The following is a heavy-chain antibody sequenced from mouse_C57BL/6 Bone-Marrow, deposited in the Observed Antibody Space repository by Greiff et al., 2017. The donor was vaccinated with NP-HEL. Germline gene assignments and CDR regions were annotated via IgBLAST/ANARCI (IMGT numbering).Heavy chain of an antibody. D-gene: IGHD1-1*01. V-gene: IGHV5-15*01. Sequence: VQLKESGGGLVQPGGSLKLSCAASGFTFSDYGMAWVRQAPRKGPEWVAFISNLAYSIYYADTVTGRFTISRENAKNTLYLEMSSLRSEDTAMYYCASGSSFAYWGQGTLVTVSA. CDR1: GFTFSDYG. CDR2: ISNLAYSI. J-gene: IGHJ3*01. CDR3: ASGSSFAY.